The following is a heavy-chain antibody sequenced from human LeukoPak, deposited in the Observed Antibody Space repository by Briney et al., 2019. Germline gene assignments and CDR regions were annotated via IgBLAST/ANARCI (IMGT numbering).Heavy chain of an antibody. CDR2: IWYDGSNK. Sequence: GGSLRLSCAASGFTFSSYGMHWVRQAPGKGLEWVAVIWYDGSNKYYADSMKGRFTISRDNSKNTLYLQMNSLRAEDTAVYYCARSKKRWLQYSYYMDVWGKGTTVTVSS. D-gene: IGHD5-24*01. J-gene: IGHJ6*03. CDR3: ARSKKRWLQYSYYMDV. V-gene: IGHV3-33*01. CDR1: GFTFSSYG.